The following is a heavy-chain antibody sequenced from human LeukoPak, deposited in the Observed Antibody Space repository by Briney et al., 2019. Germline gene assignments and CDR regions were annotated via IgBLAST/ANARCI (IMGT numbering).Heavy chain of an antibody. J-gene: IGHJ4*02. CDR1: GFTFSNYW. CDR2: INIDGSST. D-gene: IGHD6-6*01. CDR3: VREYTTSSRRYFDY. V-gene: IGHV3-74*01. Sequence: GGSLRLSCAASGFTFSNYWMHWVRQPPGTGLLWVSRINIDGSSTNYAASVKGRFTVSRDNAKNTLFLQMNGLRVDDTATYYCVREYTTSSRRYFDYWGQGDLVTVSA.